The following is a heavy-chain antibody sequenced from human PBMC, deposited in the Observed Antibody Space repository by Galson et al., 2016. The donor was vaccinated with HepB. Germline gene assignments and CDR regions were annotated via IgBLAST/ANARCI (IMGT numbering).Heavy chain of an antibody. V-gene: IGHV3-9*01. J-gene: IGHJ6*02. CDR2: ISWNSGDI. CDR1: GFSFEDYA. Sequence: SLRLSCAGSGFSFEDYAMHWVRRAPGKGLEWVAGISWNSGDIHYADSLEGRFIVSRDNAKNAVYLQMNSLRPDDTALYYCAKVMVTDRRVSYWHYGLDVWGQGTSVSVSS. CDR3: AKVMVTDRRVSYWHYGLDV. D-gene: IGHD2-21*02.